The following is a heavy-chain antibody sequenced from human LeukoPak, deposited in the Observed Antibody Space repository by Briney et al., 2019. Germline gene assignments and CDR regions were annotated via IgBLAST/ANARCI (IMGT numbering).Heavy chain of an antibody. CDR2: IYSGGST. V-gene: IGHV3-53*01. J-gene: IGHJ3*02. CDR3: ARDAATDDAFDI. CDR1: GFTVSSNY. D-gene: IGHD2-15*01. Sequence: GGSLRLSCAASGFTVSSNYMSWVRQAPGKGLEWVSVIYSGGSTYYADSVKGRFFISRDNAKNSLYLHMNSLRAEDTAVYYCARDAATDDAFDIWGQGTMVTVSS.